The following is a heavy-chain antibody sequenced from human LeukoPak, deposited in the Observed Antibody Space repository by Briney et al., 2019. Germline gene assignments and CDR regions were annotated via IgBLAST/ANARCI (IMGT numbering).Heavy chain of an antibody. J-gene: IGHJ4*02. CDR1: GYTFTGYY. D-gene: IGHD2-15*01. CDR2: INPNSGGT. CDR3: ARDPLGVVVVAATFDY. V-gene: IGHV1-2*02. Sequence: ASVKVSCKASGYTFTGYYMHWVRQAPGQGLEWMGWINPNSGGTNYAQKFQGRVTMTRDTSISTAYMELSRLRSDDTAVYYCARDPLGVVVVAATFDYWGQGALVTVCS.